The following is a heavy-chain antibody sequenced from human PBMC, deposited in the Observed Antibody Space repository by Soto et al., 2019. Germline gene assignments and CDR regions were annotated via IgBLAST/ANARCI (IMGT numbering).Heavy chain of an antibody. V-gene: IGHV3-66*01. CDR1: GFTVSSNY. J-gene: IGHJ4*02. CDR3: AGSVGGGFDY. CDR2: VYIGGNT. D-gene: IGHD3-16*01. Sequence: EVQLVESGGGLVQPGGSLRLSCAASGFTVSSNYMSWVRQAPGRGLEWVSVVYIGGNTYYAEAVEDRFTISRDNFRTMMSVQMNSGRAEDSAVYYCAGSVGGGFDYWGQGTLVTVSS.